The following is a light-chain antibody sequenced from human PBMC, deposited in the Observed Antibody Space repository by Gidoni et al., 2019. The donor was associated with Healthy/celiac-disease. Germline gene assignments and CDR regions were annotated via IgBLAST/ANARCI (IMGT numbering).Light chain of an antibody. V-gene: IGKV2-28*01. CDR3: MQALQTPRA. Sequence: DIVMTQSPLSLPVTPGEPASSSCRSSQSLLHSNGYNYLDWYLQKPGQSPQLLLYLGSTRASGVPDRFSGRGSGTDFTLKISRVEAEDVGVYYCMQALQTPRAFGQGTKVEIK. CDR1: QSLLHSNGYNY. J-gene: IGKJ1*01. CDR2: LGS.